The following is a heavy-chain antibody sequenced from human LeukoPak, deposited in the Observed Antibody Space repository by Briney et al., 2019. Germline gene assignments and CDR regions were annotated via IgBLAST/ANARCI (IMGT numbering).Heavy chain of an antibody. D-gene: IGHD1-26*01. J-gene: IGHJ4*02. CDR3: ARPRYSGSYSFDC. Sequence: SETLSLTCAVSGGSISSSNWWSWVRQTPGKGLEWIGEVDHSGSTKYNPALKSRVTISVDKSKNQFSLRLSSVTAADTAVYYCARPRYSGSYSFDCWGQGTLVTVSS. CDR2: VDHSGST. CDR1: GGSISSSNW. V-gene: IGHV4-4*02.